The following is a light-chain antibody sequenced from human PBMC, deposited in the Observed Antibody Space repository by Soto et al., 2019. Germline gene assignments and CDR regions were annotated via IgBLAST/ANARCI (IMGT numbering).Light chain of an antibody. V-gene: IGLV2-14*03. Sequence: QSALTQPASVSGSPGQSIAISCTGTSSDVGGYNYVSWYQQHPGKAPKLIIYDVSSRPSGVSDRFSGSKSVHTASLTISGLQEEDEAAYYCSSYTGSSPLVFGGGTKVTVL. J-gene: IGLJ2*01. CDR2: DVS. CDR1: SSDVGGYNY. CDR3: SSYTGSSPLV.